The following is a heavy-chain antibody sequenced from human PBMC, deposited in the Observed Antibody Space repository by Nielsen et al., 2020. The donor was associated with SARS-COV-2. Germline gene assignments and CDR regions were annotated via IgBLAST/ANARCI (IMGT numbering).Heavy chain of an antibody. J-gene: IGHJ3*02. Sequence: WIRQPPGKGLEWIGEINHSGSTNYNPSLKSRVTISVDTSKNQFSLKLSSVTAADTAVYYCARDQGYGGWAFDIWGQGTMVTVSS. CDR2: INHSGST. V-gene: IGHV4-34*09. CDR3: ARDQGYGGWAFDI. D-gene: IGHD4-23*01.